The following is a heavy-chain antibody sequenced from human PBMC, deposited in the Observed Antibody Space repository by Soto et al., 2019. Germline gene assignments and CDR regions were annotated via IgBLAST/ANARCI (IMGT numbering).Heavy chain of an antibody. J-gene: IGHJ5*02. D-gene: IGHD1-26*01. CDR2: ISGSGSST. CDR1: GFTFSSYA. CDR3: AKDFPGELIPTCFDP. Sequence: EVQLLESGGGLVQPGGSLRLSCAASGFTFSSYAMIWVRQAPGKGLEWVSVISGSGSSTYYVDSVKGRFTISRDNSKNTLYLQMTSLRVEDTARYYCAKDFPGELIPTCFDPWGQGTLVTVSS. V-gene: IGHV3-23*01.